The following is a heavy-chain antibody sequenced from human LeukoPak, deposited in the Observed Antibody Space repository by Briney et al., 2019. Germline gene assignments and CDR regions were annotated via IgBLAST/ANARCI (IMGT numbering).Heavy chain of an antibody. J-gene: IGHJ4*02. V-gene: IGHV3-48*01. CDR1: GFTFSSYS. Sequence: GGSLRLSCAASGFTFSSYSMNWVRQAPGKGLEWVSYISSSSSTIYYADSVKGRFIISRDNAQNSLYLQMNSLRAEDTAVYYCARGPSPTHFDYWGQGTLVTVSS. CDR2: ISSSSSTI. CDR3: ARGPSPTHFDY.